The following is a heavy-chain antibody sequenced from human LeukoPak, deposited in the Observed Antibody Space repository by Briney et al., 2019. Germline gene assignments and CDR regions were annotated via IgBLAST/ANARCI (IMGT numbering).Heavy chain of an antibody. CDR1: GFTFSKYG. CDR3: VKGKWEDNHYYCGLDV. CDR2: VSYDAYNE. Sequence: PGGSLRLSCAASGFTFSKYGMHWVRQAPGKGLEWVAVVSYDAYNEDYGDSVKGRFTISRDNSKNTVDLQMNSLRPEDTAVYFCVKGKWEDNHYYCGLDVWGQGTTVSVAS. D-gene: IGHD1-26*01. J-gene: IGHJ6*02. V-gene: IGHV3-30*18.